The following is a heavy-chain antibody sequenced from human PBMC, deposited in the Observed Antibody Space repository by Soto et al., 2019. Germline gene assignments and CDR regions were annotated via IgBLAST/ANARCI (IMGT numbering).Heavy chain of an antibody. D-gene: IGHD2-2*01. J-gene: IGHJ6*02. CDR2: IVVGSGNT. Sequence: SVKVSCKASGFTFSHSAVQWVRQARGQRIEWIGWIVVGSGNTNYAQKFLERVTITRDMSTTTAYMELSSLRSDDSAMYYCAGRYCSGSSCYNYYGLDVWG. V-gene: IGHV1-58*01. CDR1: GFTFSHSA. CDR3: AGRYCSGSSCYNYYGLDV.